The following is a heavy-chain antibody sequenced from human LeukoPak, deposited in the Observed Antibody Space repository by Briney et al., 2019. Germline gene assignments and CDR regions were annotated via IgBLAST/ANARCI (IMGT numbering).Heavy chain of an antibody. D-gene: IGHD3-10*01. J-gene: IGHJ6*03. CDR3: ARAFKGSYYYYMDV. V-gene: IGHV4-38-2*02. Sequence: SETLSLTCTVSGYSISSGYYWGWIRQPPGKGLEWIGSIYHSGGTNYNPSLKSRVTISVDTSKNQFSLKLSSVTAADTALYYCARAFKGSYYYYMDVWGKGTTVTISS. CDR2: IYHSGGT. CDR1: GYSISSGYY.